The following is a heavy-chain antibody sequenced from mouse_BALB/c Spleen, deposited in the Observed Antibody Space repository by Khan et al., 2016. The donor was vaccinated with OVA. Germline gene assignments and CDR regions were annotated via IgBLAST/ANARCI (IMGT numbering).Heavy chain of an antibody. CDR2: ISPGSGDT. D-gene: IGHD1-2*01. J-gene: IGHJ3*01. CDR1: GYTFTDYY. Sequence: QVQLKQSGAELARPGASVKLSCKASGYTFTDYYINWVKQRTGQGLEWIGEISPGSGDTYYNEKFKGKATLTAEKSSTTAYMQLSSLTSAASAVYVCARRNYFGYTFAYWGQGTLVTVSA. CDR3: ARRNYFGYTFAY. V-gene: IGHV1-77*01.